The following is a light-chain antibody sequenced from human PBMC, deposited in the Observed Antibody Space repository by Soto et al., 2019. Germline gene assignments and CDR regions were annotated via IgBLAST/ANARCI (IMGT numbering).Light chain of an antibody. CDR3: CSFAGSYSYV. J-gene: IGLJ1*01. CDR1: SSDVGRYDY. Sequence: QSVLAQPRSVSASPGQSVTISCTGTSSDVGRYDYVSWYQQHPGKAPKLIVYDVTERPSGVPDRFSGSKSGNTASLTISGLQAEDEADYSCCSFAGSYSYVVGTGTKVTVL. CDR2: DVT. V-gene: IGLV2-11*01.